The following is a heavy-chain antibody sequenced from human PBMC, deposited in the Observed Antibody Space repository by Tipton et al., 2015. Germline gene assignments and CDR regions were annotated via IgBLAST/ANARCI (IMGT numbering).Heavy chain of an antibody. CDR3: AKDDSDYGWYFDL. V-gene: IGHV4-4*06. D-gene: IGHD4-17*01. J-gene: IGHJ2*01. Sequence: LWSRVAMSMDTSKNQFSLKLSSVIAADTAVYYCAKDDSDYGWYFDLWGRGTLVTVSS.